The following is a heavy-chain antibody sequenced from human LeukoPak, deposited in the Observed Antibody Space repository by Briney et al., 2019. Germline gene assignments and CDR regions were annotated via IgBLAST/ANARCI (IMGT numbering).Heavy chain of an antibody. J-gene: IGHJ4*02. CDR1: GSPFTSYW. D-gene: IGHD3-16*01. Sequence: GESLQISCKGSGSPFTSYWIGWVRQMPGKGLEWMGIIYPGDSDTRYSPSFQGQVTISADKSISTAYLQWSSLKASDTAMYYCARHLGGASGHIDYWGQGALVTVSS. CDR2: IYPGDSDT. V-gene: IGHV5-51*01. CDR3: ARHLGGASGHIDY.